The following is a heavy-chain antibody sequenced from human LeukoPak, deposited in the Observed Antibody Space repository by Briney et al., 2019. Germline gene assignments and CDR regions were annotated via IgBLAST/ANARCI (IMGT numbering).Heavy chain of an antibody. CDR3: AKETKVGENLYYFDY. Sequence: PGGSLRLSCVASGSKFAMHWVRQAPGKGLEWVSGLSWHSGSIGYADSVKGRFIISRDNAKNSLYLEMNSPRPEDSALYYCAKETKVGENLYYFDYWGRGTLVTVSS. J-gene: IGHJ4*02. D-gene: IGHD1-26*01. CDR2: LSWHSGSI. CDR1: GSKFA. V-gene: IGHV3-9*01.